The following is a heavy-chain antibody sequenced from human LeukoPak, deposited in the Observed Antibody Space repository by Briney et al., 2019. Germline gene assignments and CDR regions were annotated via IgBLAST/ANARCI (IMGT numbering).Heavy chain of an antibody. CDR1: GFTFSSYG. CDR2: IWYDGSNK. Sequence: GGSLRLSCAASGFTFSSYGMHWVRQAPGKGLEWVAVIWYDGSNKYYADSVKGRFTISRDNSKNTLYLQMNSLRAEDTAVYYCARESYCSSTSCYNFFDYWGQGTLVTVSS. V-gene: IGHV3-33*01. J-gene: IGHJ4*02. D-gene: IGHD2-2*02. CDR3: ARESYCSSTSCYNFFDY.